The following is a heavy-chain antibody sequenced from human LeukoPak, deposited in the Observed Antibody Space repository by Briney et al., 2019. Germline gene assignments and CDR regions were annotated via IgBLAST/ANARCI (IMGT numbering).Heavy chain of an antibody. J-gene: IGHJ5*02. CDR3: ARALGYCSSTSCYTPAYNWFDP. CDR1: GYSFTSYW. Sequence: GESLKISCKGSGYSFTSYWIGWVRQMPGKGLEWVGIIYPGDSDTRYSPSFQGQVTISADKSISTAYLQWSSLKASDTAMYYCARALGYCSSTSCYTPAYNWFDPWGQGTLVTVSS. V-gene: IGHV5-51*01. D-gene: IGHD2-2*02. CDR2: IYPGDSDT.